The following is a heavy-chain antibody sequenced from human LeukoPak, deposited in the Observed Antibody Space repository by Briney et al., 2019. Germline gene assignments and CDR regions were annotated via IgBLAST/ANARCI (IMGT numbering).Heavy chain of an antibody. Sequence: KSGGSLRLSCAASGFTFSNYGMHWVRQAPGKGLEWVTFIRYDGTNKYYADSVKGRFTISRDTSKNTLYLQLNSLRAEDTAVYYCAKDHGGYSYSNWYFDLWGRGTLVTVSS. V-gene: IGHV3-30*02. J-gene: IGHJ2*01. D-gene: IGHD4-17*01. CDR2: IRYDGTNK. CDR3: AKDHGGYSYSNWYFDL. CDR1: GFTFSNYG.